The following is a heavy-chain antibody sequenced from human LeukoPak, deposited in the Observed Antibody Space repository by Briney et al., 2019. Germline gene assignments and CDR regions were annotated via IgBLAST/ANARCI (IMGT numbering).Heavy chain of an antibody. J-gene: IGHJ6*02. D-gene: IGHD2/OR15-2a*01. CDR3: ATRASPAFYFSMDV. V-gene: IGHV1-8*02. CDR2: MNPNSGNS. CDR1: GYTFTSYG. Sequence: ASVNVSCKASGYTFTSYGISWVGPAPGQGLEWMGWMNPNSGNSGCTQKFQGRVTMTRDTSISTAYMELTSLRSEDTAVYYCATRASPAFYFSMDVWGQGTTVTISS.